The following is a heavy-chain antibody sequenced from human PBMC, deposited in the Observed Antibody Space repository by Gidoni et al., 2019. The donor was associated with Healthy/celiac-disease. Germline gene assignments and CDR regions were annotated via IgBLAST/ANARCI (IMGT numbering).Heavy chain of an antibody. CDR1: GGTFSSYA. V-gene: IGHV1-69*01. CDR2: IMPIFGTT. D-gene: IGHD3-22*01. Sequence: QVQLVQSGAEVKKPGSSVKVSCKASGGTFSSYAIRWVRQAPGQGLEWMGGIMPIFGTTNYAQKYQGRFTITADESTSTAYMELSSLRSEDTAVYYCSRAPYYYDSSGPYYYYMDVWGKGTTVTVSS. CDR3: SRAPYYYDSSGPYYYYMDV. J-gene: IGHJ6*03.